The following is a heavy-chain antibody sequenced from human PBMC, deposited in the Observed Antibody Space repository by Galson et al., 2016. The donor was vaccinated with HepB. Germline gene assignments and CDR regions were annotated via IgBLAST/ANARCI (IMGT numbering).Heavy chain of an antibody. CDR2: SSSSGDNT. V-gene: IGHV3-23*01. J-gene: IGHJ4*02. Sequence: SLRLSCAASGIPLREYAMNWVRQPPGKGLEWVSLSSSSGDNTYYADSVKGRFTISRDNSKNTLYPQMNSLRAEDTAVYYCENDYEISARYEGYWGQGTLVTVSS. CDR3: ENDYEISARYEGY. CDR1: GIPLREYA. D-gene: IGHD3-22*01.